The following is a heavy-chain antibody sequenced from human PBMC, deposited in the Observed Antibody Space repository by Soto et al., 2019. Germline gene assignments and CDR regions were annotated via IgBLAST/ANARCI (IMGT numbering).Heavy chain of an antibody. Sequence: GGSLRLSCAASGFTFSSYWMSWVRQAPGKGLEWVANIKQDGSEKYYVDSVKGRFTISRDNAKNSLYLQMNSLRAEDTAVYYCARVRNTGAYYYGMDVWGQGTTVTVSS. CDR1: GFTFSSYW. V-gene: IGHV3-7*01. J-gene: IGHJ6*02. D-gene: IGHD3-10*01. CDR2: IKQDGSEK. CDR3: ARVRNTGAYYYGMDV.